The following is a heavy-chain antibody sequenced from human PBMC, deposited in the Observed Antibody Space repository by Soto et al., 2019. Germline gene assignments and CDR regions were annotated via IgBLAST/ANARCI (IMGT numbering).Heavy chain of an antibody. CDR2: IDPSDSQT. CDR3: ARQIYDSDTGPNFQYHFDS. CDR1: GYSFAGYW. J-gene: IGHJ4*02. D-gene: IGHD3-22*01. V-gene: IGHV5-10-1*01. Sequence: GESLKISCKGSGYSFAGYWITWVRQRPGKCLEWMGRIDPSDSQTYYSPSFRGHVTISATKSITTVFLQWSSLRASDTAMYYCARQIYDSDTGPNFQYHFDSWGQGTPVTVSS.